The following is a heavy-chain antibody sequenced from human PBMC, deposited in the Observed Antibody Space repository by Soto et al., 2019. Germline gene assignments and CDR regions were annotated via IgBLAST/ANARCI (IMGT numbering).Heavy chain of an antibody. CDR3: ARVTMVIRDSDHFGVDV. CDR1: GFPISSTYS. V-gene: IGHV4-38-2*02. J-gene: IGHJ6*02. Sequence: SETLSLTCLVSGFPISSTYSWGWIRQPPGKGLEWIGSISHSGTTSHSPSLTIRVSISVDTSKNQVSLKLTSVTAADTAVYFCARVTMVIRDSDHFGVDVWGHGTTVTVSS. D-gene: IGHD4-17*01. CDR2: ISHSGTT.